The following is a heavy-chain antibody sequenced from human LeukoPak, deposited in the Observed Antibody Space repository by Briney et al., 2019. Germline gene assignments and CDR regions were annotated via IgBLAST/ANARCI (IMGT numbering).Heavy chain of an antibody. CDR1: GFTFSSYA. V-gene: IGHV3-23*01. Sequence: GGSLRLSCAASGFTFSSYAMSGVRQAPGKGLEWVSAISGSGGSTYYADSVKGRFTISRDNSKNTLYLQMNSLRDEDTAVYYCARHEAQMGELSPQSAFDIWGQGTMVTVSS. D-gene: IGHD3-16*02. J-gene: IGHJ3*02. CDR3: ARHEAQMGELSPQSAFDI. CDR2: ISGSGGST.